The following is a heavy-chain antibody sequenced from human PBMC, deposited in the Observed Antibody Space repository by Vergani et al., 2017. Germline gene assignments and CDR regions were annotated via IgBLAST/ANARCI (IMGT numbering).Heavy chain of an antibody. CDR1: RFTFSSYA. Sequence: EVQLLESGGGLVQPGGSLRLSCAASRFTFSSYAMSWVRQAPGKGRGWVSAISVSGGSTYSAYSVKGRFTISRDKSKNTLYLQMNSLRAEDTAVYYCAKVGLPRPRDTYYYYYYMDVWGKGTTVTVSS. V-gene: IGHV3-23*01. J-gene: IGHJ6*03. CDR2: ISVSGGST. CDR3: AKVGLPRPRDTYYYYYYMDV. D-gene: IGHD2-15*01.